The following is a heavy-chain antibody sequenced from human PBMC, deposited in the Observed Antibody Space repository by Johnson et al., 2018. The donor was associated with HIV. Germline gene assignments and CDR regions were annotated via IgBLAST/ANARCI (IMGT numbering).Heavy chain of an antibody. CDR3: ARVLSWWSGAFDL. D-gene: IGHD2-21*01. V-gene: IGHV3-30-3*01. CDR2: ISYDGSNK. CDR1: GFTVSSNY. Sequence: QVQLVESGGGVVQPGTSLRLSCAVSGFTVSSNYITWVRQAPGKGLELVAVISYDGSNKYYADSVKGRFTISRDNSKNTLYLQMNSLRAEDTAVYYCARVLSWWSGAFDLWGQGTMVTVSS. J-gene: IGHJ3*01.